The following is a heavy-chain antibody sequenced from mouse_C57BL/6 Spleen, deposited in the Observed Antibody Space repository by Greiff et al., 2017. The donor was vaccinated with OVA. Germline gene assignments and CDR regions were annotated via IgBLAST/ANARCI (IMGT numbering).Heavy chain of an antibody. CDR2: IHPNSGST. Sequence: VQLQQPGAELVKPGASVKLSCKASGYTFTSYWMHWVKQRPGQGLEWIGMIHPNSGSTNYNEKFKSKATLTVDKSSSTAYMQLSSLTSEDSAVYYCAREGLGGSFAYWGQGTLVTVSA. CDR1: GYTFTSYW. V-gene: IGHV1-64*01. J-gene: IGHJ3*01. CDR3: AREGLGGSFAY. D-gene: IGHD1-1*02.